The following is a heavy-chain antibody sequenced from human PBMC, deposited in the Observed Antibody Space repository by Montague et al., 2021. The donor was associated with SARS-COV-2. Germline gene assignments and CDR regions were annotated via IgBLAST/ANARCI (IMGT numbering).Heavy chain of an antibody. V-gene: IGHV4-34*01. CDR2: IHHGGST. Sequence: SETLSLTCTVSGGSISSYYWSWIRQPPGKGLEWIGEIHHGGSTNYNPSLKSRVTISADTSKNQFSLKLTSVAAADTAVYYCARLGDGVVPSPILGVGPYYSYYYMDVWGKGTTVTVSS. CDR1: GGSISSYY. CDR3: ARLGDGVVPSPILGVGPYYSYYYMDV. D-gene: IGHD3-10*01. J-gene: IGHJ6*03.